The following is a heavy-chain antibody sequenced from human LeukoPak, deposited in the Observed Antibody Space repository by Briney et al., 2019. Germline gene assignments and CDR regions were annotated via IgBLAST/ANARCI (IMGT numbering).Heavy chain of an antibody. CDR3: AKEGVEMATILAREFDY. D-gene: IGHD5-24*01. J-gene: IGHJ4*02. CDR2: ISYDGSNK. CDR1: GFTFSSYA. Sequence: PGGSLRLSCAASGFTFSSYAMHWVRQAPGKGLEWVAVISYDGSNKYYADSVKGRFTISRDNSKNTLYLQMNSLRAEDTAVYYCAKEGVEMATILAREFDYWGQGTLVTVSS. V-gene: IGHV3-30*04.